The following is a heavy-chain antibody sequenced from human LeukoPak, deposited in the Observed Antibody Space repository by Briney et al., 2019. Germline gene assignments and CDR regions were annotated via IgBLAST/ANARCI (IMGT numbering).Heavy chain of an antibody. Sequence: PSQTLSLTCTVSGGSISSYYWSWIRQPPGKGLEWIGYIYYSGSTNYNPSLKSRVTISVDTSKNQFSLKLSSVTAADTAVYYCARHPASPAAFDIWGQGTMVTVSS. CDR2: IYYSGST. CDR1: GGSISSYY. CDR3: ARHPASPAAFDI. V-gene: IGHV4-59*08. J-gene: IGHJ3*02.